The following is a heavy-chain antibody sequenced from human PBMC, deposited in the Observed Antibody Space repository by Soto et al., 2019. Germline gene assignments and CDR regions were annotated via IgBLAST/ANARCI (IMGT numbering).Heavy chain of an antibody. D-gene: IGHD3-10*01. J-gene: IGHJ6*02. CDR2: IHYSGST. CDR3: ARDLGYGYYYYGMDV. V-gene: IGHV4-59*01. Sequence: SETLSLTCTVSGGSISSYYWSWIRQPPGKGLEWIGYIHYSGSTNYNPSLKSRVTISVDTSKNQFSLKLSSVTAADTAVYYCARDLGYGYYYYGMDVWGQGTTVT. CDR1: GGSISSYY.